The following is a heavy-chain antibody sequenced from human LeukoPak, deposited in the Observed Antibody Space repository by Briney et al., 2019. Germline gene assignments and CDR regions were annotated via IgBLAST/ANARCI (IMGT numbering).Heavy chain of an antibody. CDR2: INHSGST. CDR1: GGSFSGYY. Sequence: SETLSLTCAVYGGSFSGYYWSWIRQPPGKGLEWLGEINHSGSTNYNPSLKSRVTISVDTSKNQFSLKLSSVTAADTAVYYCARRIQLWLILAFDIWGQGTMVTLSS. D-gene: IGHD5-18*01. V-gene: IGHV4-34*01. J-gene: IGHJ3*02. CDR3: ARRIQLWLILAFDI.